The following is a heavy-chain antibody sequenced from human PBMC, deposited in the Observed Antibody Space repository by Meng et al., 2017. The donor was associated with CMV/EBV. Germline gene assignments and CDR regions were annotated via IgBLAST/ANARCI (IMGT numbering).Heavy chain of an antibody. Sequence: LPEPCPGLVNPSQTLSLTCTVSGGSISSGDYYWSWIRQPPGKGLEWIGYIYYSGSTYYNPSLKSRVTISVDTSKNQFSLKLSSVTAADTAVYYCARVMGPNRTPYYFNYWGQGTLVTVSS. V-gene: IGHV4-30-4*08. D-gene: IGHD1-14*01. J-gene: IGHJ4*02. CDR2: IYYSGST. CDR1: GGSISSGDYY. CDR3: ARVMGPNRTPYYFNY.